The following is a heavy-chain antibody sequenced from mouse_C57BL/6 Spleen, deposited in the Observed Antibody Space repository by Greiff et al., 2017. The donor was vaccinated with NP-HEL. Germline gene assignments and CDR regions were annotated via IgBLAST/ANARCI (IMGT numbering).Heavy chain of an antibody. J-gene: IGHJ3*01. Sequence: QVQLQQSGAELVKPGASVKISCKASGYSFSSYWMNWVKQRPGKGLEWIGQIYPGDGDTNYNGKFKGKATLTADKSSSTAYMQLSSLTSEDSAVYFCARRYYSNYEFAYWGQGTLVTVSA. CDR1: GYSFSSYW. V-gene: IGHV1-80*01. CDR2: IYPGDGDT. D-gene: IGHD2-5*01. CDR3: ARRYYSNYEFAY.